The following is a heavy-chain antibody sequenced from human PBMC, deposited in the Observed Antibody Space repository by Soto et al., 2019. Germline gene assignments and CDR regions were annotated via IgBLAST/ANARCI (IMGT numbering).Heavy chain of an antibody. Sequence: PSETLSLTCTVSGGSISSYYWNWIRQSPGKGLEWIGYIHYSGSTYYDSSLKSRVTISVDTSKNQFSLKLSSVTAADTAVYYCASQHYYDSSGYYVVYWGQGTLVNVSS. CDR1: GGSISSYY. V-gene: IGHV4-59*04. J-gene: IGHJ4*02. CDR2: IHYSGST. D-gene: IGHD3-22*01. CDR3: ASQHYYDSSGYYVVY.